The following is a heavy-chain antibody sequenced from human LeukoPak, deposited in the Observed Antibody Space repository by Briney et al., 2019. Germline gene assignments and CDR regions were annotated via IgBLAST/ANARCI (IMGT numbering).Heavy chain of an antibody. CDR3: ARDRLRIFGVVTYMFDY. V-gene: IGHV3-11*01. J-gene: IGHJ4*02. Sequence: GGSLRLSCAASGFTFSDYYMSWIRQAAGKGLEWVSYISSSGSTIYYADSVKDRFTISRDNAKNSLYLQMNSLRAEDTAVYYCARDRLRIFGVVTYMFDYWGQGNLVTVSS. CDR1: GFTFSDYY. CDR2: ISSSGSTI. D-gene: IGHD3-3*01.